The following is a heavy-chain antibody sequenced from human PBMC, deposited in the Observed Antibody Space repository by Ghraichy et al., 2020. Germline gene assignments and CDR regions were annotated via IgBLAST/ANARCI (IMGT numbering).Heavy chain of an antibody. CDR2: INHSGST. V-gene: IGHV4-34*01. J-gene: IGHJ4*02. D-gene: IGHD5-24*01. CDR3: ARYSRWLRYYFDY. CDR1: GGSFSGYY. Sequence: ESLNISCAVYGGSFSGYYWSWIRQPPGKGLEWIGEINHSGSTNYNPSLKSRVTISVDTSKNQFSLKLSSVTAADTAVYYCARYSRWLRYYFDYWGQGTLVTVSS.